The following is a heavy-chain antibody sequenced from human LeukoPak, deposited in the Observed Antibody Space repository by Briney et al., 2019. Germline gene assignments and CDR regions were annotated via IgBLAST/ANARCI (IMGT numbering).Heavy chain of an antibody. CDR1: GFTFSSYS. D-gene: IGHD6-6*01. CDR2: ISSSSSYI. V-gene: IGHV3-21*01. CDR3: ARPCSSSPEPYYYYYYGMDV. J-gene: IGHJ6*02. Sequence: GGSLRLSCAASGFTFSSYSMNWVRQAPGKGLEWVSSISSSSSYIYYADSVKGRFTISRDNAKNSLYLQMNSLRAEDTAVYYCARPCSSSPEPYYYYYYGMDVWGQGTTATVSS.